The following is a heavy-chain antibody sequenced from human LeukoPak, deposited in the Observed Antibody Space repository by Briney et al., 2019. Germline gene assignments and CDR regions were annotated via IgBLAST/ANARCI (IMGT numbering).Heavy chain of an antibody. V-gene: IGHV1-8*01. Sequence: ASVKVSCKASGYTFTSYDINWVRQATGQGLEWMGWMNSHSASVGYAQKFQGRVIMTWDTSISTAYMELSSLTSDDTAVYYCVRVPQRVPHNWFDPWGQGTLVTVSS. D-gene: IGHD1-1*01. CDR2: MNSHSASV. CDR3: VRVPQRVPHNWFDP. J-gene: IGHJ5*02. CDR1: GYTFTSYD.